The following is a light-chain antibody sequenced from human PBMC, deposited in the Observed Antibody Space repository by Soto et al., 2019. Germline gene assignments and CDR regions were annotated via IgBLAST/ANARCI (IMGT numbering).Light chain of an antibody. CDR3: QQTYNTPLA. CDR1: QSISSY. CDR2: DAS. V-gene: IGKV1-39*01. Sequence: DTQMTQSPLFLSASVGDRVTITCRASQSISSYVNWYQHKPGKAPKLLIYDASRLQSGVPSRFSGSGSGTDFTLTISSLQPEDFATYYCQQTYNTPLAFGQGTRLEIK. J-gene: IGKJ5*01.